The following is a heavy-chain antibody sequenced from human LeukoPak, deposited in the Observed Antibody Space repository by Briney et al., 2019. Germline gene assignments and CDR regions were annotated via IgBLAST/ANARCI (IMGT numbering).Heavy chain of an antibody. CDR3: ARHAGGISATGTRPFDY. CDR1: GASFSSSTYY. Sequence: PSETLSLTCTVSGASFSSSTYYWGWIRQPPGKGLEWIGSIYYSGSTYYNPSLKSRVTMSVDTSKNQFSLKLSSVTAADTAVYYCARHAGGISATGTRPFDYWGQGTVVTVSS. D-gene: IGHD6-13*01. J-gene: IGHJ4*02. CDR2: IYYSGST. V-gene: IGHV4-39*01.